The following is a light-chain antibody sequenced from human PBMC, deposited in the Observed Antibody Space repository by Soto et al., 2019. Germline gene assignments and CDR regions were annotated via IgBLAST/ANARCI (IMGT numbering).Light chain of an antibody. CDR1: SSDIGGYNY. CDR3: SSYTSSSPVV. J-gene: IGLJ2*01. Sequence: QSALTQPASVSGSPGQSITISCTGTSSDIGGYNYVSWYQQHPGKAPKLMIYEVSNRPSGVSNRFSGSKSGNTASLTISGLQAEDGADYYCSSYTSSSPVVFGEGTKHTVL. V-gene: IGLV2-14*01. CDR2: EVS.